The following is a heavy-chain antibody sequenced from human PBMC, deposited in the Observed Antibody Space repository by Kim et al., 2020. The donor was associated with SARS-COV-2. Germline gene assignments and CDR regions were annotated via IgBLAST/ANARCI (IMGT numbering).Heavy chain of an antibody. CDR3: AKDFGMAEAVGVY. J-gene: IGHJ4*02. CDR2: VSGSGGST. Sequence: GGSLRLSCAASGFTFSSYAMSWVRQAPGKGLEWVSTVSGSGGSTYYADTVKGRFTISRDNSKNTLYLQMNSLRAEDTAVYYCAKDFGMAEAVGVYWGQGALVTVSS. CDR1: GFTFSSYA. D-gene: IGHD6-13*01. V-gene: IGHV3-23*01.